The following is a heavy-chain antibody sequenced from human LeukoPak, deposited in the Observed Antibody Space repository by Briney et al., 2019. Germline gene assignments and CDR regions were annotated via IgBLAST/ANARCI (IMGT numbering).Heavy chain of an antibody. V-gene: IGHV4-34*01. CDR2: INHSGST. CDR1: GGSFSGYY. D-gene: IGHD6-13*01. CDR3: ARIAAAGFDY. Sequence: SETLSLTCAVYGGSFSGYYWSWIRQPPGKGLEWIGEINHSGSTNYNPSLKSRVTMSVDTSKNQFSLKLSSVTAADTAVYYCARIAAAGFDYWGQGTLVTVSS. J-gene: IGHJ4*02.